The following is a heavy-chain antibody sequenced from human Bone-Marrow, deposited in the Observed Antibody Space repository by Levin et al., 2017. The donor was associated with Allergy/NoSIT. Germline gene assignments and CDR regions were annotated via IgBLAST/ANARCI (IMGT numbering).Heavy chain of an antibody. CDR3: ARVPVVVVAATPFFDS. V-gene: IGHV3-7*01. Sequence: SCAASGFTFSNFWMSWVRQTPGKGLEWVATIKQDGSGKYYVDSVKGRFTISRDNAKNSLYLHMNSLRAEDSAVYYCARVPVVVVAATPFFDSWGQGTLVTVSS. D-gene: IGHD2-15*01. CDR1: GFTFSNFW. CDR2: IKQDGSGK. J-gene: IGHJ4*02.